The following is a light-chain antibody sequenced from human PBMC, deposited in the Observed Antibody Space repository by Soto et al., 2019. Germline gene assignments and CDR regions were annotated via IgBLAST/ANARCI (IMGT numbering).Light chain of an antibody. CDR2: DAS. V-gene: IGKV1-5*01. Sequence: IPLTRSPSTLSPSPGALVTLTWLASQSISSWLAWYQQKPGKAPKLLIYDASSWESGVPSRFSGSGSGTEFTLTISSLQPDDFATYYCQQLNSYPQVTFGQGTRLEIK. J-gene: IGKJ5*01. CDR3: QQLNSYPQVT. CDR1: QSISSW.